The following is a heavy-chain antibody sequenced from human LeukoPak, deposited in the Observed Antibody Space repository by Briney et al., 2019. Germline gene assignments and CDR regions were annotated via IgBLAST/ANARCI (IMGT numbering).Heavy chain of an antibody. CDR2: IYYSGST. D-gene: IGHD3-22*01. V-gene: IGHV4-59*01. Sequence: SETLSLTCTVSGGSISSYYWSWVRQPPGKGLEWIGYIYYSGSTNYNPSLKSRVTISVDTSKNQFSLKLSSVTAADTAVYYCARGYYDSSGYYLIFYFDYWGQGTLVTVSS. J-gene: IGHJ4*02. CDR1: GGSISSYY. CDR3: ARGYYDSSGYYLIFYFDY.